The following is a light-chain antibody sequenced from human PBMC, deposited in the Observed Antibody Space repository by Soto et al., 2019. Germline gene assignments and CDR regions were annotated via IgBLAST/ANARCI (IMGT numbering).Light chain of an antibody. V-gene: IGLV2-14*01. CDR1: SSDVGGYKY. CDR2: EVS. J-gene: IGLJ1*01. Sequence: QSALTQPASVSGSPGQSITISCTGTSSDVGGYKYVSWYQQHPGKAPKLMIYEVSNRPSGVSNRFSGSKSGNTASLTISGLQAEDEADYHCSSYTRSSTLYVFGTGTKVTVL. CDR3: SSYTRSSTLYV.